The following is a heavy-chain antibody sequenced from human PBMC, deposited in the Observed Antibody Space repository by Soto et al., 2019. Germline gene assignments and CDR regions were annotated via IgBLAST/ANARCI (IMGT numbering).Heavy chain of an antibody. CDR2: ISFDGSKK. CDR1: GFTFSRYG. D-gene: IGHD4-4*01. V-gene: IGHV3-30*18. CDR3: AKEAGSVTFDF. J-gene: IGHJ4*02. Sequence: PGGSLILSCAASGFTFSRYGMHWVRQAPGKGLEWVAVISFDGSKKYYAESVTGRFTISRDNSKNTLYLQVNSLRAEDTAVYYCAKEAGSVTFDFWGQGTLVXVSS.